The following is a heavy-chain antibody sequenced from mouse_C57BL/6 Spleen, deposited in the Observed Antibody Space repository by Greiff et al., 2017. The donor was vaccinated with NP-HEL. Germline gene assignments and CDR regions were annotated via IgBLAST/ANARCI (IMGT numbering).Heavy chain of an antibody. D-gene: IGHD6-1*01. CDR1: GFTFTDYY. Sequence: EVQVVESGGGLVQPGGSLSLSCAASGFTFTDYYMSWVRQPPGKALEWLGFIRNKANGYTTEYSASVKGRFTISRDNSQSILYLQMNALRAEDSATYYCARYSATWFAYWGQGTLVTVSA. J-gene: IGHJ3*01. CDR2: IRNKANGYTT. V-gene: IGHV7-3*01. CDR3: ARYSATWFAY.